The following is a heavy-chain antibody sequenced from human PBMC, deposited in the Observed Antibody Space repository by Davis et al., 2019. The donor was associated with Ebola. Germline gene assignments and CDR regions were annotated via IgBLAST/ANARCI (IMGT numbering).Heavy chain of an antibody. V-gene: IGHV3-30*02. J-gene: IGHJ4*02. Sequence: GESLKISCATSGFTFRNYAMNWVRQAPGKGLEWVAFIQYDGSNQYYADSVKGRFAISRDNSKSTLYLQMHSLRPEDTAVYYCATWSYAILSTDYWGQGTLVSVSS. CDR2: IQYDGSNQ. CDR3: ATWSYAILSTDY. D-gene: IGHD2-8*01. CDR1: GFTFRNYA.